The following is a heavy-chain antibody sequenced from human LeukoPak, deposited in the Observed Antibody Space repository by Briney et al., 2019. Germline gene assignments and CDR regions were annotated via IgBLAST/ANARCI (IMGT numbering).Heavy chain of an antibody. Sequence: SSETLSLTCTVSGGSISSYYWSWVRQPPGKGLEWVGYIYYSGSTNYNPSLKSGVTISVDTSKNQFSLKLSSVTAADTAVYYCARDRGGYYDSSGYYVRFDPWGQGTLVTVSS. J-gene: IGHJ5*02. CDR3: ARDRGGYYDSSGYYVRFDP. CDR2: IYYSGST. D-gene: IGHD3-22*01. CDR1: GGSISSYY. V-gene: IGHV4-59*01.